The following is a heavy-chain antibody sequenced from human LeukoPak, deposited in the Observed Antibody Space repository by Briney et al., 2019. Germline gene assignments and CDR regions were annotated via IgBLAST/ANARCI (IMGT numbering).Heavy chain of an antibody. V-gene: IGHV3-23*01. CDR1: GFTFSSYA. CDR3: AKSSTYHYYGMDV. CDR2: ISGSGGST. D-gene: IGHD2-21*01. Sequence: GGSLRLSCAASGFTFSSYAMSWVRQAPGKGLEWVSAISGSGGSTYYADSVKGRFTISRDNSKNTLSLQMNSLRVEDTAVYYCAKSSTYHYYGMDVWGQGTTVTVSS. J-gene: IGHJ6*02.